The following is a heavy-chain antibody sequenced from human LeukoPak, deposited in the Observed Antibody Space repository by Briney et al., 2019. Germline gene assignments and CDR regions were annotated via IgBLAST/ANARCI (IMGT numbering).Heavy chain of an antibody. CDR2: FDPEDGET. CDR3: ATTPPYDSSGGNAFDI. D-gene: IGHD3-22*01. CDR1: GYTLTELS. V-gene: IGHV1-24*01. J-gene: IGHJ3*02. Sequence: GASVKVSCKVSGYTLTELSMHWVRQAPGKGLEWMGGFDPEDGETIYAQKFQGRVTMTEDTSTDTAYMELSSLRSEDTAVYYCATTPPYDSSGGNAFDIWGQGTMVTVSS.